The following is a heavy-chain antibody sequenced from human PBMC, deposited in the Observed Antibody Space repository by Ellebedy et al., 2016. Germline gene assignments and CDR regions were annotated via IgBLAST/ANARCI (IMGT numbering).Heavy chain of an antibody. Sequence: SGPTLVXPTQTLTLTCTFSGFSLSTSGMCVSWIRQPPGKALEWLALIDWDDDKYYSTSLKTRLTISKDTSKNQVVLTMTNMDPVDTATYYCARIEKYSSGWFDAFDIWGQGTMVTVSS. V-gene: IGHV2-70*01. J-gene: IGHJ3*02. CDR3: ARIEKYSSGWFDAFDI. CDR1: GFSLSTSGMC. CDR2: IDWDDDK. D-gene: IGHD6-19*01.